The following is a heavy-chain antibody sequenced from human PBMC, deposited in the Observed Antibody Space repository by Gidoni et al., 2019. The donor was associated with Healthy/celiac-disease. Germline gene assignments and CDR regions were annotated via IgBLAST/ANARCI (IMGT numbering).Heavy chain of an antibody. J-gene: IGHJ6*02. CDR2: SSWKSGSI. CDR1: GFTFDDYA. CDR3: AKDLRYSSSWFGAMDV. D-gene: IGHD6-13*01. Sequence: EVQLVASGGGLVQPGRSLSLSCAASGFTFDDYAMHWVLQAPVKALECVSGSSWKSGSIGYADSVKGRFTISRDNAKNSLYPQMNSLRADDTALYYCAKDLRYSSSWFGAMDVWGQGTTVTVSS. V-gene: IGHV3-9*01.